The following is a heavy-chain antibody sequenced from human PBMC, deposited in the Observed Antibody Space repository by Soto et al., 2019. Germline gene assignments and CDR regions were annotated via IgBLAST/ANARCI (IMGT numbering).Heavy chain of an antibody. J-gene: IGHJ4*02. CDR1: GDTFTTYD. CDR2: INPNSGNI. D-gene: IGHD3-10*01. V-gene: IGHV1-8*01. Sequence: ASVKVACKASGDTFTTYDINWVRQATGHGLEWMGWINPNSGNIGYAQRFQGRVTMTRDTAIRTAYMEVSSLRSDDTAVYYCARGRASGSYYLLDYWGQGTLVTVSS. CDR3: ARGRASGSYYLLDY.